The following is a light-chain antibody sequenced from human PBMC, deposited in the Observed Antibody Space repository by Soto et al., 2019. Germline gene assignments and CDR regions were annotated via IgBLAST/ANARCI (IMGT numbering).Light chain of an antibody. V-gene: IGLV1-40*01. J-gene: IGLJ2*01. Sequence: QSVLTQPPSVSGAPGQRVIISFTGSSSNIGAGYNVHWYQQLPGTAPKLLIYGDIDRPSGVPDRFSGSKSGTSASLAITGLQADDEADYYCTACDSNLSGVLFGGGTKVTVL. CDR3: TACDSNLSGVL. CDR2: GDI. CDR1: SSNIGAGYN.